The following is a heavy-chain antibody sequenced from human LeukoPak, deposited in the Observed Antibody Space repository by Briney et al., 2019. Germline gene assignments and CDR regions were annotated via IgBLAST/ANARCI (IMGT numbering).Heavy chain of an antibody. CDR3: ARDSFSGYSSGWGFDY. V-gene: IGHV1-69*04. J-gene: IGHJ4*02. CDR1: GGTFSSYA. CDR2: IIPILGIA. D-gene: IGHD6-19*01. Sequence: ASVKVSCKASGGTFSSYAISWVRQAPGQGLEWMGRIIPILGIANYAQKFQGRVTITADKSTSTAYMELSSLRSEDTAVYYCARDSFSGYSSGWGFDYWGQGTLVTVSS.